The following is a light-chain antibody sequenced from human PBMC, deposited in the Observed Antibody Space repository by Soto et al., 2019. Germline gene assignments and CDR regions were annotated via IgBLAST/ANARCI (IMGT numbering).Light chain of an antibody. CDR2: GAS. CDR3: QQYGSSPVYS. V-gene: IGKV3-20*01. J-gene: IGKJ2*01. Sequence: EIVLTQSPGTLSLSPGERATISCRASQSVSSSYLAWYQQKPGQAPRLLIYGASSRATGIPDRFSGSGSGTDFPLTISRLEPEDFALYYWQQYGSSPVYSFGQGTKLEIK. CDR1: QSVSSSY.